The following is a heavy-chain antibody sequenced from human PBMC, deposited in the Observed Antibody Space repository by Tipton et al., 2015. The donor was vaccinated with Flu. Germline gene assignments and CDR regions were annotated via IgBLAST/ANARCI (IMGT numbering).Heavy chain of an antibody. J-gene: IGHJ6*02. Sequence: LRLSCTVSGDSISTTIYYWGWVRQPPGKGLEWIGSIYYSGTTYYNPSLKSRVTISVDSSKNEFSLTLASLTAADTAVYYCARDLWNDRRAYYYYGVDVWGQGAKVTVSS. V-gene: IGHV4-39*07. D-gene: IGHD1-1*01. CDR2: IYYSGTT. CDR3: ARDLWNDRRAYYYYGVDV. CDR1: GDSISTTIYY.